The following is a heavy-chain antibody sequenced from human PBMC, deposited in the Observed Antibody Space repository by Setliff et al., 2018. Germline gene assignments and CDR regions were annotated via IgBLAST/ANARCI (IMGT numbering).Heavy chain of an antibody. Sequence: GGSLRLSCAASGFTFSSYTMNWVRRAPGQGLEWVSSIDSSSTWIYYADSVKGRFTISRDNAKNSLYLQMNSLRAEDTAVYYCARAADSYGPPRSYMDVWGKGTTVTVSS. CDR3: ARAADSYGPPRSYMDV. V-gene: IGHV3-21*01. J-gene: IGHJ6*03. CDR2: IDSSSTWI. D-gene: IGHD5-18*01. CDR1: GFTFSSYT.